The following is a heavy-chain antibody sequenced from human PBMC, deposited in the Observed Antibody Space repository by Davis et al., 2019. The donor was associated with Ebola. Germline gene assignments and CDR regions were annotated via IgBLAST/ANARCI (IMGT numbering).Heavy chain of an antibody. V-gene: IGHV3-48*01. CDR3: TRHVSGDFWYFDL. D-gene: IGHD4-17*01. CDR2: ISPSTNSI. J-gene: IGHJ2*01. CDR1: GFIFSSYS. Sequence: GESLKISCAASGFIFSSYSMNWVRQAPGKGLEWVSFISPSTNSINYADSVKGRFTISRDNGKNSLFLQMNSLRAEDTAVYYCTRHVSGDFWYFDLWGRGTLVTVSS.